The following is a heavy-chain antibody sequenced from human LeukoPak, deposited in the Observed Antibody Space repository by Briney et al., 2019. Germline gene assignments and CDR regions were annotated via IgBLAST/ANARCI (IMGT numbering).Heavy chain of an antibody. J-gene: IGHJ6*03. CDR1: GFTFSSYS. CDR2: ISSSSSTI. CDR3: AKGAKTLGYCSGGTCYSNYDYYYMDV. V-gene: IGHV3-48*01. D-gene: IGHD2-15*01. Sequence: GGSLRLSCAASGFTFSSYSMNWVRQAPGKGLEWVSYISSSSSTIYYADSVKGRFTISRDNSKNTLYLQMNSLRAEDTAVYYCAKGAKTLGYCSGGTCYSNYDYYYMDVWGKGTTVTISS.